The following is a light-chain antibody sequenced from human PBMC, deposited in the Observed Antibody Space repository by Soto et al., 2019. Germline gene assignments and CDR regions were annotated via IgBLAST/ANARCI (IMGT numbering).Light chain of an antibody. CDR3: CSYAGSYTVL. CDR2: DVS. J-gene: IGLJ2*01. CDR1: SSDVGGYNY. V-gene: IGLV2-11*01. Sequence: QSVLTQPRSVSGSPGQSVTISCTGSSSDVGGYNYVSWYQQHPGKAPKLMIYDVSKRPSGVPDRFSGSKSGNTASLTISGLHADDEAAYYCCSYAGSYTVLFGGGTKLTVL.